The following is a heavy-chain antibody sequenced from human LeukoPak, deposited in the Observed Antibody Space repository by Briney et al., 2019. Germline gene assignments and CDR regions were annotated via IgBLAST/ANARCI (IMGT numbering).Heavy chain of an antibody. V-gene: IGHV3-21*01. J-gene: IGHJ4*02. CDR1: GFTFSSYA. CDR3: AREPGARASYFLYVY. CDR2: ISSSGTYI. Sequence: GGSLRLSCAASGFTFSSYAMSWLRQAPGKGLEWVSAISSSGTYIYYADSVKGRFTISRDNAKNSMYLQMNSLRAEDTAVYYCAREPGARASYFLYVYWGQGTLVTVSS. D-gene: IGHD2/OR15-2a*01.